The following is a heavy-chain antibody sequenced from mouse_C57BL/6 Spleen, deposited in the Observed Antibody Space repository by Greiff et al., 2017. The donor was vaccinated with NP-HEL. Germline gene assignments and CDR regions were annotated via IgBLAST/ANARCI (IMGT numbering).Heavy chain of an antibody. CDR1: GYSFTSYY. D-gene: IGHD1-1*01. Sequence: VQLQQSGPELVKPGASVKISCKASGYSFTSYYIHWVKQRPGQGLEWIGWIYPGSGNTKYNEKFKGKATLTADTSSSTAYMQLSSLTSEDSAVYYCASTVVAKNYYAMDYWGQGTSVTVSS. J-gene: IGHJ4*01. CDR2: IYPGSGNT. CDR3: ASTVVAKNYYAMDY. V-gene: IGHV1-66*01.